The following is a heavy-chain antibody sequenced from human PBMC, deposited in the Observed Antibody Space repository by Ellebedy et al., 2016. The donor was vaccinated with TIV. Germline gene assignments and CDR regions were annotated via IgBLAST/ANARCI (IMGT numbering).Heavy chain of an antibody. Sequence: GESLKISCKGSGYSFNNYWISWVRQMPGKGLEWMGRIDPSDSYTNYSPSCQGHVTISTDKSISTAYRHGTRLKASDTAMYYCARLDESLIVWVDPWGQGNLVTVSS. J-gene: IGHJ5*02. CDR3: ARLDESLIVWVDP. CDR1: GYSFNNYW. CDR2: IDPSDSYT. D-gene: IGHD3-16*02. V-gene: IGHV5-10-1*01.